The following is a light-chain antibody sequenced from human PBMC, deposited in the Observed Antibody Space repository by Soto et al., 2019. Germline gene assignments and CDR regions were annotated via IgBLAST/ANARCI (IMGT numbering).Light chain of an antibody. CDR2: DGS. Sequence: SYELTQPPSVSVAPGQTARITCGGNNIGIYSVHWYQQRPGQAPALVVYDGSDRPSGIPERFSGSNSGNTATLTIGRVEAADEADYYCQVWDNNGGHNYVFGTGTKVTVL. V-gene: IGLV3-21*02. CDR1: NIGIYS. CDR3: QVWDNNGGHNYV. J-gene: IGLJ1*01.